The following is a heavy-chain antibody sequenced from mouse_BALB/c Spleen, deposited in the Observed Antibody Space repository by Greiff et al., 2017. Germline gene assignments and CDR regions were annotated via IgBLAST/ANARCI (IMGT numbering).Heavy chain of an antibody. J-gene: IGHJ4*01. CDR2: INCSGYT. CDR3: VRLGYYDSSYGAMDY. V-gene: IGHV3-2*02. CDR1: GYSITSDYA. D-gene: IGHD1-1*01. Sequence: DVKLQESGPGLVKPSQSLSLTCTVTGYSITSDYAWNWIRQFPGNKLEWMGYINCSGYTSYNPSLKSRISVTRDTSKNQFFLQLNSVTTEDTATYYCVRLGYYDSSYGAMDYWGQGTSVTVSS.